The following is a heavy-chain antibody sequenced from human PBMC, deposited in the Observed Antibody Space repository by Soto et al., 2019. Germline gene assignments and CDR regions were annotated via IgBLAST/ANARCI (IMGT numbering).Heavy chain of an antibody. J-gene: IGHJ4*02. CDR3: ARDLRGGSGSPDY. Sequence: EVQLVESGGDLVQPGGSLRLSCAASGFTFSSYWMHWVRQAPGKGLVWLSRINSDGSSTSYADSVKGRFTISRDNAKNTLYLQKNSLRAEDTAVYYCARDLRGGSGSPDYWGQGTLVTVSS. CDR1: GFTFSSYW. D-gene: IGHD3-10*01. V-gene: IGHV3-74*01. CDR2: INSDGSST.